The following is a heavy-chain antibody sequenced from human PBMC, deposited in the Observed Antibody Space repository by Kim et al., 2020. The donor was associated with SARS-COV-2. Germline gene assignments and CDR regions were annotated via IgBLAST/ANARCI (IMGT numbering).Heavy chain of an antibody. J-gene: IGHJ4*02. V-gene: IGHV1-46*01. CDR1: GYTFTSYY. D-gene: IGHD6-6*01. Sequence: ASVKVSCKASGYTFTSYYMHWVRQAPGQGLEWMGIINPSGGSTSYAQKFQGRVTMTRDTSTSTVYMELSSLRSEDTAVYYCAREPTIAARYPSGTFDYWGQGTLVTVSS. CDR2: INPSGGST. CDR3: AREPTIAARYPSGTFDY.